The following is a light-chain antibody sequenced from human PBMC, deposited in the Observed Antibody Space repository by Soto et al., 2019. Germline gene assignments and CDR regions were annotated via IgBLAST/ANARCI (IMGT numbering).Light chain of an antibody. CDR3: QQYDKWPRT. CDR2: GAS. J-gene: IGKJ2*01. V-gene: IGKV3-15*01. CDR1: QSITSD. Sequence: EIGMTKSPATLSGFRGERVTIACGASQSITSDLAWYQQKPGQAPRLLIYGASTTASGIPSRFSGSGSGTEFTPPISSLQSEDYAVYKCQQYDKWPRTFGQGTKVDIK.